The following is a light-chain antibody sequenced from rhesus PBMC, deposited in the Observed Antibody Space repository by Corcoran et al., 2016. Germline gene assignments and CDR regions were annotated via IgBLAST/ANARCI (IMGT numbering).Light chain of an antibody. J-gene: IGKJ2*01. CDR3: QQESKWMYS. CDR1: QGVSSR. V-gene: IGKV3-17*01. CDR2: AAS. Sequence: EIVMTQSQATLSLSPGERATLSCRASQGVSSRLAWYQQKPGQAPRLLIHAASTRVTGIPDRFSGSGSGTDFTLTITGLEPEDVGVYFCQQESKWMYSFGQGTKVEI.